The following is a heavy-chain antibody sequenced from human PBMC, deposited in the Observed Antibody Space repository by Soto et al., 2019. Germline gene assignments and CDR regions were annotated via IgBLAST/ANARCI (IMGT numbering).Heavy chain of an antibody. CDR3: ARGRGYYDFWSLRP. J-gene: IGHJ5*02. D-gene: IGHD3-3*01. V-gene: IGHV1-8*01. Sequence: GASVKVSCKASGYTFTSYDINWVRQATGQGLEWMGWMNPNSGNTDYAQKFQGRVTMTRNASISTAYMELSSLRSEDTAVYYCARGRGYYDFWSLRPWGQGTLVTVSS. CDR1: GYTFTSYD. CDR2: MNPNSGNT.